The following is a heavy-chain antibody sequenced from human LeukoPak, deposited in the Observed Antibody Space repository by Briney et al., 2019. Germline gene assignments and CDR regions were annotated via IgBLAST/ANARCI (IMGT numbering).Heavy chain of an antibody. J-gene: IGHJ6*03. CDR1: GGSISNYY. CDR3: SGSYLYYYYYYMHV. Sequence: PSETLSLTCTVSGGSISNYYWSWIRQPPGKGLEWIGYIYYSGSTNYNPSLKSRVTISVDTSKKQSSLKLSSVTAADTAVYYCSGSYLYYYYYYMHVWGKGTTVTISS. CDR2: IYYSGST. D-gene: IGHD1-26*01. V-gene: IGHV4-59*01.